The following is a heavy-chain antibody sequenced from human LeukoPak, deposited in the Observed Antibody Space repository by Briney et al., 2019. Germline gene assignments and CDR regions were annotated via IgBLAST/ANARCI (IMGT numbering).Heavy chain of an antibody. CDR3: ARGGYYGSGSYSLGWFDP. J-gene: IGHJ5*02. CDR1: GGSISSGGDY. CDR2: IYYSGST. D-gene: IGHD3-10*01. Sequence: SDTLSLTWTVSGGSISSGGDYWSWIRQHPGKGREWIGYIYYSGSTYYNPSLKSRVTISVDTSKNQFSLELSSVTAADTAVYYCARGGYYGSGSYSLGWFDPWGQGTLVTVSS. V-gene: IGHV4-31*02.